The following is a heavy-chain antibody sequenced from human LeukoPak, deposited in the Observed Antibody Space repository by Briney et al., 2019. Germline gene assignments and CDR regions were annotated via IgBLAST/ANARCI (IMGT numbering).Heavy chain of an antibody. CDR3: AKVSCASTSCYWDY. CDR2: ICGSGGAT. D-gene: IGHD2-2*01. J-gene: IGHJ4*02. Sequence: PGGSLRLSCAASGFSFSTYAMNWVRQSPGKGLEWLPVICGSGGATYYADSVKGRFTISRDNSKNTLYLQMNSLTAADTAISYCAKVSCASTSCYWDYWGQGTPVTVSS. CDR1: GFSFSTYA. V-gene: IGHV3-23*01.